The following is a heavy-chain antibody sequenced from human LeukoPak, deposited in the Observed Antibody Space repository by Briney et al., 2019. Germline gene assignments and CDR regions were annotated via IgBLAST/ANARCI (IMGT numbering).Heavy chain of an antibody. CDR1: GYTFTSYY. V-gene: IGHV1-46*01. J-gene: IGHJ6*04. CDR3: ARARGILQMDV. CDR2: INPSGGST. Sequence: AASVKVSCKASGYTFTSYYMHWVRQAPGQGLEWMGIINPSGGSTSYAQKFQGRVTMTRDMSTSTVCMELSSLRSEDTAVYYCARARGILQMDVWGKGTTVTVSS. D-gene: IGHD1-14*01.